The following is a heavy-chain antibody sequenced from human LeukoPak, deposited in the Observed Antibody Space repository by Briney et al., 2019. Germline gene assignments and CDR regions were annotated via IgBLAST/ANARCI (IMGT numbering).Heavy chain of an antibody. CDR3: ARSTPGYSSGWVLPYFDY. CDR1: GGSFSGYY. Sequence: PSETLSLTCAVYGGSFSGYYWSWIRQPPGKGLEWIGEINHSGSTNYNPSLKSRVTISVDTSKNQFSLKLSSVTAADTAVYYCARSTPGYSSGWVLPYFDYWGQGTLATVSS. J-gene: IGHJ4*02. V-gene: IGHV4-34*01. D-gene: IGHD6-19*01. CDR2: INHSGST.